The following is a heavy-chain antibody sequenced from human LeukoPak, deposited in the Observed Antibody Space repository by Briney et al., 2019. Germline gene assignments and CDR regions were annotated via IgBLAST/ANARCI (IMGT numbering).Heavy chain of an antibody. D-gene: IGHD3-16*02. J-gene: IGHJ3*02. CDR1: GYSFTSYW. V-gene: IGHV5-51*01. Sequence: GESLKISCKGSGYSFTSYWIGWVRQLPGEGLEWMGIIYPGDSDTRYSPSFQGQVTISADKSISTAYLQWSSLKASDTAMYYCARSRYDYVWGSYRYPAFDIWGQGTMVTVSS. CDR2: IYPGDSDT. CDR3: ARSRYDYVWGSYRYPAFDI.